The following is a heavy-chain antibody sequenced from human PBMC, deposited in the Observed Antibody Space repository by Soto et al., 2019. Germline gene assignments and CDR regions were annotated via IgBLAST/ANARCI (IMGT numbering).Heavy chain of an antibody. CDR2: IYSSGST. Sequence: QVQLQESGPGLVKPSQTLSLTCTVSGGSISSGGYYWSWIRQHPGKGLEWIGYIYSSGSTYYNPSLQSRVTISVDTSKNQFSLKLSYVTAADTAVYYCARSVGFLEWLEAFDPWGQGTLVTVSS. V-gene: IGHV4-31*03. D-gene: IGHD3-3*02. CDR1: GGSISSGGYY. J-gene: IGHJ5*02. CDR3: ARSVGFLEWLEAFDP.